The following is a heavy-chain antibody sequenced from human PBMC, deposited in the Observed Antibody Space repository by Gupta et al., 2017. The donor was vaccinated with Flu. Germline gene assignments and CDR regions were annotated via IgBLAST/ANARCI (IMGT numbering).Heavy chain of an antibody. D-gene: IGHD2-2*01. J-gene: IGHJ6*03. Sequence: RQAPGKGLEWVAYISFDGTQKEYADSVQGRCAGARDNSQNTVYLQMNSLTPEDAAVYHCAKDDQCSSSKCFPAYPHYYMDVWLKVTTV. V-gene: IGHV3-30*18. CDR2: ISFDGTQK. CDR3: AKDDQCSSSKCFPAYPHYYMDV.